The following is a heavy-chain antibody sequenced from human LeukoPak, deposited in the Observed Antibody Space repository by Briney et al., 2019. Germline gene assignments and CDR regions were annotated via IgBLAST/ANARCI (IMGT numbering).Heavy chain of an antibody. CDR2: ISYDGSNK. CDR3: ARRPYYYGMDV. CDR1: GFTLSEYT. J-gene: IGHJ6*02. Sequence: GGSLRLSCVVSGFTLSEYTMHWVRQAPGKGLEWVAVISYDGSNKYYADSVKGRFTISRDNSKNTLYLQMNSLRAEDTAVYYCARRPYYYGMDVWGQGTTVTVSS. V-gene: IGHV3-30-3*01.